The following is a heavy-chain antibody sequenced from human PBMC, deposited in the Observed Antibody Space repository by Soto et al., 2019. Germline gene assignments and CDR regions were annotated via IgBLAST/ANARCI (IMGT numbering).Heavy chain of an antibody. V-gene: IGHV1-2*04. J-gene: IGHJ3*02. CDR3: ARGIXGATKGAFDI. CDR2: INPNSGGT. Sequence: ASVKVSCKASGYTFTGYYMHWVRRAPGQGREWMGWINPNSGGTNYAQKFQGWVTMTRDTSISTAYMELSRLRSDDTAVYYCARGIXGATKGAFDIWGQGTMVTVSS. CDR1: GYTFTGYY. D-gene: IGHD1-26*01.